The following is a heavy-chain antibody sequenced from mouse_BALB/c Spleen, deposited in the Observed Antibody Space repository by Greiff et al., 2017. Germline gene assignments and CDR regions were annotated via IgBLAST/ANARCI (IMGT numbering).Heavy chain of an antibody. Sequence: VKLVESGAELVRPGTSVKISCKASGYTFTNYWLGWVKQRPGHGLEWIGDIYPGGGYTNYNEKFKGKATLTADTSSSTAYMQLSSLTSEDSAVYFCARIYYYGSSCPYFDYWGQGTTLTVSS. CDR3: ARIYYYGSSCPYFDY. CDR2: IYPGGGYT. D-gene: IGHD1-1*01. V-gene: IGHV1-63*02. J-gene: IGHJ2*01. CDR1: GYTFTNYW.